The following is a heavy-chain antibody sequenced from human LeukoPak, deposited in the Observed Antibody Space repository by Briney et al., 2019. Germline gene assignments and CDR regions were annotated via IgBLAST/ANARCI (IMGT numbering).Heavy chain of an antibody. CDR1: GFTFSSYS. V-gene: IGHV3-21*01. Sequence: GGSLRLFCAASGFTFSSYSVNWVRQAPGKGLEWVSSISSSSSYIYYADSVKGRFTISRDNAKNSLYLQMNSLRAEDTAVYYCARDYDSYDFWSGYEDDFWGQGTLVTVSS. D-gene: IGHD3-3*01. CDR3: ARDYDSYDFWSGYEDDF. J-gene: IGHJ4*02. CDR2: ISSSSSYI.